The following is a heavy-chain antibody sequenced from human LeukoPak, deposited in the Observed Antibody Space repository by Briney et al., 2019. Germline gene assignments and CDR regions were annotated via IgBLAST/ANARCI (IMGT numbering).Heavy chain of an antibody. CDR1: GGSFSGYY. D-gene: IGHD1-1*01. CDR2: INHSGST. J-gene: IGHJ4*02. V-gene: IGHV4-34*01. CDR3: ATGDTYLDY. Sequence: KTSETLSLTCAVYGGSFSGYYWSWIRQPPGKGLEWIGEINHSGSTNYNPSLKSRVTISVDTSKNQFSLKLSSVTAADTAMYYCATGDTYLDYWGQGTLVTVSS.